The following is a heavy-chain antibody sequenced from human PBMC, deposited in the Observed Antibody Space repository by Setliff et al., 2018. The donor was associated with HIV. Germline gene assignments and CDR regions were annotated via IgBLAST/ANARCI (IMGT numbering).Heavy chain of an antibody. CDR2: ISSSSSYI. V-gene: IGHV3-21*01. J-gene: IGHJ4*02. D-gene: IGHD2-8*01. Sequence: GGSLRLSCAASGFTFSSYTMNWVRQAPGKGLEWVSSISSSSSYIYYADSVKGRFTISRDNAKNSLYLQMNSLRAEDTAVYYCARTTNGYYFDCWGQGTLVTVSS. CDR3: ARTTNGYYFDC. CDR1: GFTFSSYT.